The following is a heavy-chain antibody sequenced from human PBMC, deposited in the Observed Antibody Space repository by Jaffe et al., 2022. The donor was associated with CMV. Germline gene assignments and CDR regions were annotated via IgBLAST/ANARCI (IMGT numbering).Heavy chain of an antibody. D-gene: IGHD2-15*01. V-gene: IGHV1-46*01. CDR2: INVSAYST. CDR1: GYTFTSHY. J-gene: IGHJ3*02. Sequence: QVQLVQSGAEVKRPGASVKVSCKASGYTFTSHYIHWVRQAPGQGLEWMGIINVSAYSTSYAQKFQGRVTMTTDASTSTVYMEVSRLRSEDTAVYYCAREIKHVGNADAFDIWGQGTMVTVSS. CDR3: AREIKHVGNADAFDI.